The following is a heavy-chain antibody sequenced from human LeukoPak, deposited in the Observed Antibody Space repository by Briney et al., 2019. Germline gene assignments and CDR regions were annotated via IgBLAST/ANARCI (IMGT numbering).Heavy chain of an antibody. CDR1: GFRFSSYA. CDR3: AKDERNWNYNLASQTYD. Sequence: GGSLRLSCAASGFRFSSYAMSWVRQAPGEGLEWVSAISGSGVSTYYADSVKGRFTVSRDNSKNTLYLQMSSLRAEDTAVYYCAKDERNWNYNLASQTYDWGQGTLVTVSS. D-gene: IGHD1-7*01. J-gene: IGHJ4*02. CDR2: ISGSGVST. V-gene: IGHV3-23*01.